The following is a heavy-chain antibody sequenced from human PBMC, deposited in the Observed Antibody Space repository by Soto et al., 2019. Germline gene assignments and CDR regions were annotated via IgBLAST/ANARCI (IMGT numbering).Heavy chain of an antibody. CDR2: INSDGSST. CDR1: GFTFSSYW. CDR3: ARGNSGSYRSMDYYYGMDV. Sequence: LRLSCAASGFTFSSYWMHWVRQAPGKGLVWVSRINSDGSSTSYADSVKGRFTISRDNAKNTLYLQMNSLRAEDTAVYYCARGNSGSYRSMDYYYGMDVWGQGTTVTVSS. V-gene: IGHV3-74*01. D-gene: IGHD1-26*01. J-gene: IGHJ6*02.